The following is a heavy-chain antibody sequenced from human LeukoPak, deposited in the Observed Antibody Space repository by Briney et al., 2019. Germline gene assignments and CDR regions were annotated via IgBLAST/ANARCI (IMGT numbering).Heavy chain of an antibody. CDR3: ARYDSSGSHAFDI. CDR2: IIPNSGGT. D-gene: IGHD3-22*01. V-gene: IGHV1-2*02. CDR1: GGTFSSYA. J-gene: IGHJ3*02. Sequence: ASVTVSFKASGGTFSSYAISWVRQAPGQGLEWMGGIIPNSGGTNYAQKFQGRVTMTRDTSISTAYMELSRLRSDDTDVYYCARYDSSGSHAFDIWGQGTMVTVSS.